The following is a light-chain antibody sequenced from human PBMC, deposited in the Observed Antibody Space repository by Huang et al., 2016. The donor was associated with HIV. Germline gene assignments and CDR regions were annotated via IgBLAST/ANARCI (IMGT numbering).Light chain of an antibody. CDR1: QSLVYSDGDTY. Sequence: DVVMTQSPLSLSVTLGQPASISCRSSQSLVYSDGDTYLNWFHHRPGQSPRRLVYKVSTRDSGVPDRFSASGSDTDFTLTISRVEAEDVGVYFCMQGAHWPLTFGGGTKVQIK. CDR2: KVS. CDR3: MQGAHWPLT. V-gene: IGKV2-30*01. J-gene: IGKJ4*01.